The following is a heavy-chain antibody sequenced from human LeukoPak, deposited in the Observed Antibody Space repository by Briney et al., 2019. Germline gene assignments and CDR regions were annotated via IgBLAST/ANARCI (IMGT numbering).Heavy chain of an antibody. V-gene: IGHV1-46*01. D-gene: IGHD4-23*01. CDR1: GYTFTSYY. CDR2: INPSGGST. Sequence: ASVKVSCKASGYTFTSYYMHWVRQAPGQGLEWMGIINPSGGSTSYAQKFQGRVTMTRDTSTSTVYMELSSLRSEDTAVYYCARDRRTTVVNREDWFDPWGQGTLVTVSS. CDR3: ARDRRTTVVNREDWFDP. J-gene: IGHJ5*02.